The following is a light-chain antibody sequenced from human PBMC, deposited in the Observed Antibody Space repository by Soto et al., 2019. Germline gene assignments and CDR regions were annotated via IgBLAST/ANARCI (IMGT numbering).Light chain of an antibody. CDR2: SNN. J-gene: IGLJ1*01. CDR1: SSNIGSNT. CDR3: AAWDDSLRGYV. Sequence: QSVLTQPPSASGTPGQRVTISCSGSSSNIGSNTVNWYQQLPGTAPKLLIYSNNQRPSGVPGRFSGSKSGTSASLAISGLQSEDEADYYCAAWDDSLRGYVFGTGTKVTVL. V-gene: IGLV1-44*01.